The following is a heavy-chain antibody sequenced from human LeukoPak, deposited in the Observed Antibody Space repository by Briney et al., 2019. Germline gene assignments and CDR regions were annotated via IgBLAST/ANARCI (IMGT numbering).Heavy chain of an antibody. J-gene: IGHJ4*02. V-gene: IGHV4-59*08. Sequence: SETLSLTCTVSGGSISSYYWSWIRQPPGKGLEWIGYIYYSGSTNYNPSLKSRVTISVDTSKNQFSLKLSSVTAADTAVYYCARQSGSGRSWSFDYWGQGTLVTVSS. CDR2: IYYSGST. D-gene: IGHD6-19*01. CDR1: GGSISSYY. CDR3: ARQSGSGRSWSFDY.